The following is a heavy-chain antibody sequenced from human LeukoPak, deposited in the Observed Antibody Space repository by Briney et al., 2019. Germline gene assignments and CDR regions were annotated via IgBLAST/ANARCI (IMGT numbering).Heavy chain of an antibody. CDR2: ISGSGGST. J-gene: IGHJ4*02. D-gene: IGHD2-2*01. CDR1: GFTFSSYA. CDR3: AKGYCSSTSCYARFDY. V-gene: IGHV3-23*01. Sequence: PGGSLRLSCAVSGFTFSSYAMSWVRQAPGKGLEWVSAISGSGGSTYYADSVKGRFTISRDNSKNTLYLQMNSLRAEDTAVYYCAKGYCSSTSCYARFDYWGQGTLVTVSS.